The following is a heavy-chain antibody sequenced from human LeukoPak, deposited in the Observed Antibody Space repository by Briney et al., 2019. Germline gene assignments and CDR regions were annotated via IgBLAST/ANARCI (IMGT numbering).Heavy chain of an antibody. D-gene: IGHD6-19*01. Sequence: ASVKVSCKVSGYTLTELSMHWVRQAPGKGLEWMGGFDPEDGETIYAQKFQGRVTMTEDISTDTAYMELSSLRSEDTAVYYCATPARTVAARLDYWGQGTLVTVSS. CDR3: ATPARTVAARLDY. J-gene: IGHJ4*02. CDR2: FDPEDGET. CDR1: GYTLTELS. V-gene: IGHV1-24*01.